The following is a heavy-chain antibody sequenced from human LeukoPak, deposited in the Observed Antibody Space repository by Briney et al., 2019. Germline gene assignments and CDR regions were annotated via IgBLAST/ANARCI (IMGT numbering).Heavy chain of an antibody. V-gene: IGHV4-4*02. Sequence: SGTLSLTCAVSGGSISSSNWWSWVRQPPGKGLEWIGEIYHSGSTNYNPCLKSRVTISVDKSKNQFSLKLSSVTAADTAVYYCARVARYCSSTSCYTPLGRKKNAFDSWGQGTMVTVSS. CDR1: GGSISSSNW. J-gene: IGHJ3*02. CDR3: ARVARYCSSTSCYTPLGRKKNAFDS. D-gene: IGHD2-2*02. CDR2: IYHSGST.